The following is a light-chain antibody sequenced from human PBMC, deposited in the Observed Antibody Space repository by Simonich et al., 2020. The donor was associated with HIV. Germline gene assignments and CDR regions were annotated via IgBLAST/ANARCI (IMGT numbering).Light chain of an antibody. J-gene: IGKJ1*01. CDR2: LAS. CDR1: QSVLYSSNNKNY. V-gene: IGKV4-1*01. Sequence: DFVMTQSPDSLAVSLGERATINCKSSQSVLYSSNNKNYLAWFQQKPGQPPKLLIYLASTREYGVPDRFSCSGSGTDFTLTISSLQAEDVAVYYCQQYYSTPPTFGQGTKVEIK. CDR3: QQYYSTPPT.